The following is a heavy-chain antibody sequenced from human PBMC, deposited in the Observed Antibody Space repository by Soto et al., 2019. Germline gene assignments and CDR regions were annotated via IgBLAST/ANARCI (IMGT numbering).Heavy chain of an antibody. CDR3: AKSYWPSINAVLTSAIDH. CDR2: LAYHGRNE. Sequence: QVHLVESGGGVVQPGRSLRLSCAASGFTFTSYGMYWIRQAPGKGLEWVAGLAYHGRNEYYAHSVKGRFTTSRDNSNRTLFLQMNSLRPEDTAVYYCAKSYWPSINAVLTSAIDHWGRGTLVTVPS. CDR1: GFTFTSYG. V-gene: IGHV3-30*18. J-gene: IGHJ4*02. D-gene: IGHD2-2*01.